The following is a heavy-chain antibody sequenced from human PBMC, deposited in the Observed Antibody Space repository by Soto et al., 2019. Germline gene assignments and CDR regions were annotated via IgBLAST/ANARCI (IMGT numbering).Heavy chain of an antibody. CDR3: ARNPDFYDSSGNTPGFDF. Sequence: PSETLSLTCAVSGGSVSTSSYFWGWIRQPPGKGLEWIGSIYYSGTTYYNPSVKSRVTISVDTSKNHVSLRLTSVTAADTAVYYCARNPDFYDSSGNTPGFDFWGQGPRVTAAS. CDR2: IYYSGTT. V-gene: IGHV4-39*02. CDR1: GGSVSTSSYF. D-gene: IGHD3-22*01. J-gene: IGHJ4*02.